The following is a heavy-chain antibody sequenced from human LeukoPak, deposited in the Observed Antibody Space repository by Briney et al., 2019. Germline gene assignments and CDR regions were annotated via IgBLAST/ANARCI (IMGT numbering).Heavy chain of an antibody. V-gene: IGHV3-23*01. CDR1: GFTFSSYA. J-gene: IGHJ4*02. D-gene: IGHD3-22*01. Sequence: GGSLRLSCAASGFTFSSYAMSWVRQAPGKGLEWVSAISGSGGSTYYADSVKGRFTISRDNSKNTLYLQMNSLRAEDTAVYYCAKVSTFYYYDSSANFDYWGQGTLVTVSS. CDR3: AKVSTFYYYDSSANFDY. CDR2: ISGSGGST.